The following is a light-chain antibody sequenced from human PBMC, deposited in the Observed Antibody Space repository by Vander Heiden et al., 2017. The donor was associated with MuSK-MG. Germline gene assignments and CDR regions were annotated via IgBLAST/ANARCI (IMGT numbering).Light chain of an antibody. J-gene: IGKJ1*01. Sequence: ETGLTHSPGILSLSPGDSATLSSTCRQTVKSSYFAWYQQRTRQAPRLLISCSLTSVPGIPHRFSGSGSGTDVSVITSRLEPEDFAAYYCQKYDYPPSWTFGPGTKVEIK. V-gene: IGKV3-20*01. CDR3: QKYDYPPSWT. CDR2: CSL. CDR1: QTVKSSY.